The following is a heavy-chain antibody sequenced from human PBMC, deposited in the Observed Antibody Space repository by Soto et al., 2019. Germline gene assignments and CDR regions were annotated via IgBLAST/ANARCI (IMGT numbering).Heavy chain of an antibody. CDR3: ACARLTGNFDY. J-gene: IGHJ4*02. CDR1: GGSISSYY. CDR2: IYHSGST. D-gene: IGHD2-21*02. V-gene: IGHV4-59*08. Sequence: QVQLQESGPGLVKPSETLSLTCTVSGGSISSYYWSWIRQPPGKGLEWIGYIYHSGSTNYNPSLKSRVTLSVDTSKNAFSLNLRSVTAADTAVYYCACARLTGNFDYWGQGTLVTVSS.